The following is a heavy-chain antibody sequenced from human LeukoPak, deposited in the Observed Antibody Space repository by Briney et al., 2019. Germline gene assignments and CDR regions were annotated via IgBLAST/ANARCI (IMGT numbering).Heavy chain of an antibody. CDR2: ISGYNGNT. D-gene: IGHD2-2*01. CDR3: TRQGGTSFPDY. CDR1: GYTFTNYG. J-gene: IGHJ4*02. Sequence: ASVKVSCKASGYTFTNYGISWVRQAPGQGLEWMGWISGYNGNTNYAQKLHGRVTMTTDTSTNTAYMELRSLRSDDTAVYYCTRQGGTSFPDYWGQGTLVTVSS. V-gene: IGHV1-18*01.